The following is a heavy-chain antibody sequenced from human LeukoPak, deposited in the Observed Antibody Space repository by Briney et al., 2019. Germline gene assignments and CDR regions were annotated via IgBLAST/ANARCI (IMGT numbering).Heavy chain of an antibody. J-gene: IGHJ4*02. CDR2: ISGGRGST. D-gene: IGHD3-22*01. CDR1: GFTFSIYA. V-gene: IGHV3-23*01. Sequence: GGSVSLLCAAYGFTFSIYAMRWVRQAPGKGLECVSSISGGRGSTYYAASVKCRFTISRDNPKNTLYLQMNSLRAEDTAVYYCAKVTRSYYYDSSGYVDYWGQGTLVTVSS. CDR3: AKVTRSYYYDSSGYVDY.